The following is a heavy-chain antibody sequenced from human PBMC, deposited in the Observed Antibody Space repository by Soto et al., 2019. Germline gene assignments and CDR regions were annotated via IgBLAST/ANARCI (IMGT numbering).Heavy chain of an antibody. CDR2: IYYSGST. V-gene: IGHV4-39*01. CDR3: ARHVVATIIGFDY. D-gene: IGHD5-12*01. CDR1: GGSISSSSYY. Sequence: SETLSLTCTVSGGSISSSSYYWGWIRQPPGKGLEWIGSIYYSGSTYYNPSLKRRVTISVDTSKNQFSLKLSSVTAADTAVYYCARHVVATIIGFDYWGQGTLVTVS. J-gene: IGHJ4*02.